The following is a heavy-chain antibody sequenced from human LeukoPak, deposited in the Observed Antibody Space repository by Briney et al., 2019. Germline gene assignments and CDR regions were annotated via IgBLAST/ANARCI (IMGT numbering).Heavy chain of an antibody. CDR2: ISSSSSYI. V-gene: IGHV3-11*03. Sequence: GGSLRLSCAASGFTFSDYYMSWIRQAPGKELEWVSSISSSSSYIYYADSVKGRFTISRDNAKNSLYLQMNSLRAEDTAVYYCAKDPYTYYYDSSGYNFDSWGQGTLVTVSS. J-gene: IGHJ4*02. CDR1: GFTFSDYY. CDR3: AKDPYTYYYDSSGYNFDS. D-gene: IGHD3-22*01.